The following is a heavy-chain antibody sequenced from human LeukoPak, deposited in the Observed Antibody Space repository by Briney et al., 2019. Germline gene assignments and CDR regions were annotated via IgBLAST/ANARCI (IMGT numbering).Heavy chain of an antibody. D-gene: IGHD1-26*01. CDR1: GGSISGTNW. CDR3: SRESGPFCPFGY. V-gene: IGHV4/OR15-8*02. J-gene: IGHJ4*02. CDR2: ISLAGQT. Sequence: SETLSLTCGVSGGSISGTNWWGWVRQPPGQGLEWIGEISLAGQTNYNPSLNGRVTMSLDKSSNQLSLHLTSVTAADTATYFCSRESGPFCPFGYWGQGTLVIVSS.